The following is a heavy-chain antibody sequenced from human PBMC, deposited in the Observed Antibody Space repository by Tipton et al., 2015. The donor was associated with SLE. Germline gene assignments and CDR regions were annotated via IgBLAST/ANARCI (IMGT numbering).Heavy chain of an antibody. CDR3: ARYYYGSRSETTRFDY. V-gene: IGHV3-7*01. CDR1: GLTFSASW. CDR2: IKEDGSEK. Sequence: GSLRLSCAASGLTFSASWMSWVRQAPGKGLEWVANIKEDGSEKYYVDSVKGRFTISRDNAKNSVYLQMNSLRAEDTAVYYCARYYYGSRSETTRFDYWGQGTLVTVSS. J-gene: IGHJ4*02. D-gene: IGHD3-10*01.